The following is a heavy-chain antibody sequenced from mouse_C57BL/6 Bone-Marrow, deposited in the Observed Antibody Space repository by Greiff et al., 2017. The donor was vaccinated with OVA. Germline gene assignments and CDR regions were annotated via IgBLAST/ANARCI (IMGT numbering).Heavy chain of an antibody. CDR1: GYTFTDYY. CDR2: INPNNGGT. CDR3: AREELTYYFDY. V-gene: IGHV1-26*01. J-gene: IGHJ2*01. D-gene: IGHD4-1*01. Sequence: VQLQQSGPELVKPGASVKISCKASGYTFTDYYMNWVKQSHGKSLEWIGDINPNNGGTSYNQKFKGKATLTVDKSSSTAYMELRSLTSEDSAVYYCAREELTYYFDYWGQGTTLTGSS.